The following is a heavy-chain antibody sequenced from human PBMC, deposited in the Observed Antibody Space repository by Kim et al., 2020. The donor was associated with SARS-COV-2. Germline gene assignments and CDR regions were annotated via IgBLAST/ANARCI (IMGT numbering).Heavy chain of an antibody. V-gene: IGHV4-34*01. CDR2: INHSGST. CDR1: GGSFSGYY. Sequence: SETLSLTCAVYGGSFSGYYWSWIRQPPGKGLEWIGEINHSGSTNYNPSLKSRVTISVDTSKNQFSLKLSSVTAADTAVYYCARVRQTCRPKIAMVRGDGWCYFDYWGQGTLVTVSS. J-gene: IGHJ4*02. CDR3: ARVRQTCRPKIAMVRGDGWCYFDY. D-gene: IGHD3-10*01.